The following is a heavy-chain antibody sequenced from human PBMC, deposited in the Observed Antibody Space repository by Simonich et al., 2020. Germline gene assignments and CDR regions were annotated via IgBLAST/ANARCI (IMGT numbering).Heavy chain of an antibody. D-gene: IGHD2-8*01. CDR3: ARELMNAFDI. CDR1: GYTFTGYY. Sequence: QVQLVQSGAEVKKPGASVTVSCKASGYTFTGYYMHWVRQAPGQGLEWMGRRNPNQGGTNYAQKFQGRVTMTRDTSISTAYMELSRLRSDDTAVYYCARELMNAFDIWGQGTMVTVSS. CDR2: RNPNQGGT. J-gene: IGHJ3*02. V-gene: IGHV1-2*06.